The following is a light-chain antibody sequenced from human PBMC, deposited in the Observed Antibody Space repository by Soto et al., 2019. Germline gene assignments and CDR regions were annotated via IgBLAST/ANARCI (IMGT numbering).Light chain of an antibody. CDR1: QSVSTY. CDR2: DAS. J-gene: IGKJ4*01. V-gene: IGKV3-11*01. CDR3: EQRSNWPST. Sequence: EIVLTQSPATLSLSPGEGATLSCRASQSVSTYLAGYQQKPGQAPRLLIYDASIRSTGIPAKFSGSGSGTDFTLTISTLEPEEFAGDYCEQRSNWPSTFGGGTKVDIK.